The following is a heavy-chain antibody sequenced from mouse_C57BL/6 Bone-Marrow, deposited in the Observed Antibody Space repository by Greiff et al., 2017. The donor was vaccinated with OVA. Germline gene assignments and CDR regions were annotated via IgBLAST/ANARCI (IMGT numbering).Heavy chain of an antibody. CDR1: GYTFTSYW. CDR2: IDPNSGGT. J-gene: IGHJ3*01. D-gene: IGHD1-1*01. CDR3: ARGAYYGSSFAY. V-gene: IGHV1-72*01. Sequence: QVQLKQPGAELVKPGASVKLSCKASGYTFTSYWMHWVKQRPGRGLEWIGRIDPNSGGTKYNEKFKSKATLTVDKPSSTACMQLSSLTSEDSAVYYCARGAYYGSSFAYWGQGTLVTVSA.